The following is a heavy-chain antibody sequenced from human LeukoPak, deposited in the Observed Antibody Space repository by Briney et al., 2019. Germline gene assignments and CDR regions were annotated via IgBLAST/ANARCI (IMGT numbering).Heavy chain of an antibody. V-gene: IGHV1-3*01. Sequence: ASVKVSCKASGGTFSSYAMHWVPQAPGQRLVGMGWINAGNGNTKYSQKFQGRVTITRDTSASTAYMELSSLRSEDTAVYYCARDGHYYGSGSYYPYYFDYWGQGTLVTVSS. J-gene: IGHJ4*02. CDR1: GGTFSSYA. CDR3: ARDGHYYGSGSYYPYYFDY. CDR2: INAGNGNT. D-gene: IGHD3-10*01.